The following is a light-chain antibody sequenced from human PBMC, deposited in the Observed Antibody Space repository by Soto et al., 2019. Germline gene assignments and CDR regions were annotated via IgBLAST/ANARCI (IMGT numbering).Light chain of an antibody. Sequence: EIVLTQSPATLSLSPGERATLSCRASQSVSSYLAWHQQKPGQAPRLLIYDASNRATGIPARFSGSGSGTDVTLTISSLEPEDFAVYYCQQRSNWWTFGQGTKVEFK. J-gene: IGKJ1*01. V-gene: IGKV3-11*01. CDR3: QQRSNWWT. CDR2: DAS. CDR1: QSVSSY.